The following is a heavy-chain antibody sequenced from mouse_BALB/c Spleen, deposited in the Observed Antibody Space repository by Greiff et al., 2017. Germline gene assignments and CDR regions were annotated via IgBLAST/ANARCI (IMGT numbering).Heavy chain of an antibody. D-gene: IGHD1-1*01. CDR3: ARDEDYYGSSYHWYFDV. J-gene: IGHJ1*01. Sequence: VQLKQSGPGLVKPSQSLSLTCSVTGYSITSGYYWNWIRQFPGNNLEWMGYISYDGSNNYNPSLKNRISITRDTSKNQFFLKLNSVTTEDTATYYCARDEDYYGSSYHWYFDVWGAGTTVTVSS. V-gene: IGHV3-6*02. CDR1: GYSITSGYY. CDR2: ISYDGSN.